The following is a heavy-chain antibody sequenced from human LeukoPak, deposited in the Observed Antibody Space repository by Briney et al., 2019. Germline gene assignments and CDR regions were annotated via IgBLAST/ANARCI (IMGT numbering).Heavy chain of an antibody. Sequence: GGSLRLSCAASGFTFSSYGMHWVRQAPGKGLEWVAVISYDVSNKCYADSVKGRFTISRDNSKNTLYLQMNSLRADDTAVYYCAKDDYGGNPGWVDGMDVWGQGNTVTVSS. CDR3: AKDDYGGNPGWVDGMDV. CDR1: GFTFSSYG. CDR2: ISYDVSNK. V-gene: IGHV3-30*18. J-gene: IGHJ6*02. D-gene: IGHD4-23*01.